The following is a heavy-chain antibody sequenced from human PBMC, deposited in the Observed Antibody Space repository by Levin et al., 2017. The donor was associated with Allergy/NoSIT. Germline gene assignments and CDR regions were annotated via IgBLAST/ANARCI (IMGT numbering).Heavy chain of an antibody. V-gene: IGHV1-46*01. D-gene: IGHD4-17*01. CDR2: INPSGGST. CDR3: ARESATTKFSEAFDI. Sequence: VASVKVSCKASGYTFTSYYMHWVRQAPGQGLEWMGIINPSGGSTSYAQKFQGRVTMTRDTSTSTVYMELSSLRSEDTAVYYCARESATTKFSEAFDIWGQGTMVTVSS. J-gene: IGHJ3*02. CDR1: GYTFTSYY.